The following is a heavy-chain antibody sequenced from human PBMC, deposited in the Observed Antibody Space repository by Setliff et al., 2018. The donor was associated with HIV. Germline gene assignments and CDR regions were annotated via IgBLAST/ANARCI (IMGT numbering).Heavy chain of an antibody. Sequence: GGSLRLSCAASGFTFGSYSMNWVRQAPGKGLEWISSISSSSTFIHYANSVSGRFTISRDSAKNSLYLQMNSLRAEDTAVYYCVRDYGSGTNFFYPMDVWGKGTTVTVSS. CDR3: VRDYGSGTNFFYPMDV. CDR1: GFTFGSYS. D-gene: IGHD3-10*01. J-gene: IGHJ6*03. CDR2: ISSSSTFI. V-gene: IGHV3-21*01.